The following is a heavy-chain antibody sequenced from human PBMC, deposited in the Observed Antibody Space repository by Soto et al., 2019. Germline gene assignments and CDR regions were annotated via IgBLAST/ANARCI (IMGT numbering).Heavy chain of an antibody. D-gene: IGHD1-26*01. V-gene: IGHV2-5*01. J-gene: IGHJ5*02. Sequence: QITLKESGPTLVKPTQTLTLTCTFSGFSLSTSGVGVGWIRQPPGKALEWLALIYWNDNERYSPSLKNRLTITKDTSKHQVVLTMTNMDPVDTATYYCARIAPPLLGFPWFDPWGQGIRVTVSS. CDR3: ARIAPPLLGFPWFDP. CDR2: IYWNDNE. CDR1: GFSLSTSGVG.